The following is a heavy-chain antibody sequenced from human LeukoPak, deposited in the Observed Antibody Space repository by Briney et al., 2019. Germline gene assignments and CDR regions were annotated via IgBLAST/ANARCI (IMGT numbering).Heavy chain of an antibody. CDR3: AREDVYRWGFDH. Sequence: GRSLRLSCAASGFTFSSYGMHWVRQAPGKGLEWVAVISYDGSNKYYADSVKGRFTISRDNAKNSVYLQMTSLKADDTAVYYCAREDVYRWGFDHWGRGILVTVSS. CDR1: GFTFSSYG. J-gene: IGHJ4*02. V-gene: IGHV3-30*03. D-gene: IGHD3-16*02. CDR2: ISYDGSNK.